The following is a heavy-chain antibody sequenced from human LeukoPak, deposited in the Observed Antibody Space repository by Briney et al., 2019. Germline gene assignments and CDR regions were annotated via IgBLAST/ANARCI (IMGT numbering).Heavy chain of an antibody. CDR3: AKDTAIAVAGLDY. V-gene: IGHV3-9*01. Sequence: GGSLRPSCAASGFTFDDSAMHWVRQAPGKGLEWVSGISWDSVSIGYADSVKGRFTISRDNAKNSLYLQMNSLRAEDTALYYCAKDTAIAVAGLDYWGQGTLVTVSS. D-gene: IGHD6-19*01. J-gene: IGHJ4*02. CDR1: GFTFDDSA. CDR2: ISWDSVSI.